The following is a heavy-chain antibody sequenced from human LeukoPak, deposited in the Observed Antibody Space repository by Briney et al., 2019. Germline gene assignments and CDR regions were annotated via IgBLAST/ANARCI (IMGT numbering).Heavy chain of an antibody. D-gene: IGHD1-26*01. J-gene: IGHJ4*02. CDR2: ITTNGGRT. CDR3: VKDLSGTYSFEY. Sequence: GGSLRLSCSASGFTFSSYTMHWVRQAPGKGLEYVSSITTNGGRTHCADSLKGRFTISRDNSKNTLDLQMSSLGPEDTAVYYCVKDLSGTYSFEYWGRGTLVTVSS. CDR1: GFTFSSYT. V-gene: IGHV3-64D*09.